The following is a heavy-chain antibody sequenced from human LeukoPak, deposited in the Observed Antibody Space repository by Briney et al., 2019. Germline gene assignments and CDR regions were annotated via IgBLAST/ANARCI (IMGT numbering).Heavy chain of an antibody. CDR3: ARGDLPLAQRYCSGGSCYRGGWFDP. CDR2: IYHSGST. J-gene: IGHJ5*02. CDR1: GGSISSGGYS. D-gene: IGHD2-15*01. V-gene: IGHV4-30-2*01. Sequence: SQTLSLTCAVSGGSISSGGYSWSWIRQPPGKGLEWIGYIYHSGSTYYNPSLKSRVTISVDRSKNQFSLKLSSVTAADTAVYYCARGDLPLAQRYCSGGSCYRGGWFDPWGQGTLVTVSS.